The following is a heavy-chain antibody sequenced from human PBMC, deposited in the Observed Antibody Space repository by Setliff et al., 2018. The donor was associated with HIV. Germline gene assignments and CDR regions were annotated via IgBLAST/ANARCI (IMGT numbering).Heavy chain of an antibody. CDR1: GGSISSHY. CDR2: IYYNGIT. Sequence: PSETLSLTCTVSGGSISSHYWSWIRQPPGKGLEWIGSIYYNGITNYNPSLKSRVTVSVGTSKNQFSLKLSSVTAADTAVYYCARAGYYGSTSYWEYFQHWGQGTLVTVSS. J-gene: IGHJ1*01. CDR3: ARAGYYGSTSYWEYFQH. V-gene: IGHV4-59*11. D-gene: IGHD3-22*01.